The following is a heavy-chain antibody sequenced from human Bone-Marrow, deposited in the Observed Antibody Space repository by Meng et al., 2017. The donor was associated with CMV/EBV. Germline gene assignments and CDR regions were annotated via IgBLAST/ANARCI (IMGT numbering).Heavy chain of an antibody. CDR2: ISQDGGGT. Sequence: GESLKISCATSGFTLSNYWMTWVRQAPGKGLEWLAKISQDGGGTDYVDSLEGRFTISRDNAKNSLYLQMNSLRAEDTAVYYCAISIVGATLGYYYYGMDVWGQGTTVTVSS. CDR3: AISIVGATLGYYYYGMDV. J-gene: IGHJ6*02. D-gene: IGHD1-26*01. CDR1: GFTLSNYW. V-gene: IGHV3-7*01.